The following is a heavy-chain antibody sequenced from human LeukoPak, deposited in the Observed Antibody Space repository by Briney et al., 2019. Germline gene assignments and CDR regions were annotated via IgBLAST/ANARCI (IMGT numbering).Heavy chain of an antibody. CDR2: ISYRDSHI. V-gene: IGHV3-21*04. Sequence: GGSLRLSCTASGFTFSDCEMSWFRQAPGKGLEWVSSISYRDSHIYYADSAKGRFTISRDNAKNSLYLQMNNLRAEDTAVYYCATKQWLAPPPDSWGQGTPVTVSS. CDR3: ATKQWLAPPPDS. J-gene: IGHJ4*02. D-gene: IGHD6-19*01. CDR1: GFTFSDCE.